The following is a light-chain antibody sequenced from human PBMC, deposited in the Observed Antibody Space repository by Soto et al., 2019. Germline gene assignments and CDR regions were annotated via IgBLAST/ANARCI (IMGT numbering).Light chain of an antibody. CDR3: CSYAGSTPWV. CDR1: SSDIGTYNL. J-gene: IGLJ3*02. Sequence: QSVLTQPASVSGSPGQSITISCTGTSSDIGTYNLVSWYQQHPGKAPKLMIYEVTKRPSGVSNRFSASKSDNTASLTISGLQAEDEAGYYCCSYAGSTPWVFGGGTQLTVL. V-gene: IGLV2-23*02. CDR2: EVT.